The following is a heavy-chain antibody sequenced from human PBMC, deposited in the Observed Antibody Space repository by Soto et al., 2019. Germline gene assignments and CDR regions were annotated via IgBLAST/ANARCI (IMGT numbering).Heavy chain of an antibody. D-gene: IGHD2-8*01. J-gene: IGHJ3*02. V-gene: IGHV1-8*01. CDR2: MNPNSGNT. CDR1: GYTFTRYG. Sequence: ASVKVSCKASGYTFTRYGVSWVRQAPGQELEWMGWMNPNSGNTGYAQKFQGRVTMTRNTSISTAYMELSSLRSEDTAVYYCHCTTDSLDAFDIWGQGTMVTVSS. CDR3: HCTTDSLDAFDI.